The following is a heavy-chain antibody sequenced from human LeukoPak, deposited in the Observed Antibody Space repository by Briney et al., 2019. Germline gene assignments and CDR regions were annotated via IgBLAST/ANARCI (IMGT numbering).Heavy chain of an antibody. J-gene: IGHJ4*02. CDR1: GFTFDDYA. CDR2: IYSGGST. D-gene: IGHD3-22*01. V-gene: IGHV3-66*01. CDR3: ARDSNYYDSSGYYY. Sequence: GGSLRLSCAASGFTFDDYAMHWVRQAPGKGLEWVSVIYSGGSTYYADSVKGRFTISRDNSKNTLYLQMNSLRAEDTAVYYCARDSNYYDSSGYYYWGQGTLVTVSS.